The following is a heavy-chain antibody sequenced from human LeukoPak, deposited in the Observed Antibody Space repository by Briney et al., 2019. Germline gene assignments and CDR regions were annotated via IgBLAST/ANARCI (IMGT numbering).Heavy chain of an antibody. CDR1: GCAFSDCW. CDR2: INSIETTI. J-gene: IGHJ4*02. D-gene: IGHD4-17*01. Sequence: GGSLRLSCEDSGCAFSDCWMHWIRQVPGKGPVWVSGINSIETTIIYADSVKGRFTISRDNIKNTLYLQMTRLRVEDTAIYYCARADFADYHFDYWGRGTLVTVSS. CDR3: ARADFADYHFDY. V-gene: IGHV3-74*01.